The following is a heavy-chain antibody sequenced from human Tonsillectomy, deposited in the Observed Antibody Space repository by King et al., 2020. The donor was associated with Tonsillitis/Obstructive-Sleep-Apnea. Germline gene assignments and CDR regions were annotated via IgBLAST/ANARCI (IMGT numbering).Heavy chain of an antibody. CDR3: VKDTLLYDFWSGYLDYYYMDV. J-gene: IGHJ6*03. Sequence: GQLVQSGGGLVQPGGSLRLSCSASGFTFSSYAMHWVRQAPGKGLEYVSAISSNGGSTYYADSVKGRFTISRDNSKNTLYLQMSRLRAEDTAVYYCVKDTLLYDFWSGYLDYYYMDVWGKGTTVTVSS. CDR2: ISSNGGST. V-gene: IGHV3-64D*06. D-gene: IGHD3-3*01. CDR1: GFTFSSYA.